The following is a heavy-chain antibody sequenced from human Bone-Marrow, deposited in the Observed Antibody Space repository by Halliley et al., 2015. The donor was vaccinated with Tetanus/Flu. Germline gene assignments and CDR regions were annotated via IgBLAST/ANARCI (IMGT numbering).Heavy chain of an antibody. D-gene: IGHD3-16*02. Sequence: GYDGSKEYYADSLKGRFTISRDISKNTLYLQINSLRAEDTGTYYCARAKHCLSAGVCPGEYWGQGTLVTVSS. CDR2: GYDGSKE. J-gene: IGHJ4*02. CDR3: ARAKHCLSAGVCPGEY. V-gene: IGHV3-33*01.